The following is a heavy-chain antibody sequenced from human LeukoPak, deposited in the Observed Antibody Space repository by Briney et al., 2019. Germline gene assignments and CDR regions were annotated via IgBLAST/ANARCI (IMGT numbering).Heavy chain of an antibody. J-gene: IGHJ4*02. CDR2: IGGSGGGA. Sequence: GGSLRLSCAASGFTFSSKAMSWVRQAPGKGLEWVSRIGGSGGGADYADSVKGRFTISRDNSKNTLYLQMNSLRAEDTAVYYCAKSQSSGYYYWDYWGQGTLVTVSA. CDR3: AKSQSSGYYYWDY. CDR1: GFTFSSKA. D-gene: IGHD3-22*01. V-gene: IGHV3-23*01.